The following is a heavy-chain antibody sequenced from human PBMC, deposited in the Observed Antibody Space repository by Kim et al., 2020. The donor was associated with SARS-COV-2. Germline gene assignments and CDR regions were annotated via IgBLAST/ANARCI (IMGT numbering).Heavy chain of an antibody. CDR2: LTGSGGGT. V-gene: IGHV3-23*01. CDR3: AKHTLPCSGVNCYSWGWFDP. J-gene: IGHJ5*02. D-gene: IGHD2-15*01. Sequence: GGSLRLSCAASGFTFRDYAMSWVRQAPGKGLEWVSSLTGSGGGTFYAGSVRGRFTISRDNSQNTVYLQMNSLRAEDTAVYYCAKHTLPCSGVNCYSWGWFDPWGQGTLVSVSS. CDR1: GFTFRDYA.